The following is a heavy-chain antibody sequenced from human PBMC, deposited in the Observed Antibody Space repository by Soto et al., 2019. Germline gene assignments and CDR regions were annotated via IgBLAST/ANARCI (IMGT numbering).Heavy chain of an antibody. D-gene: IGHD3-10*01. CDR1: GDTFKNCV. J-gene: IGHJ6*02. V-gene: IGHV1-69*01. CDR3: AAELGFGKLSVV. Sequence: QVQVVQSGVEVRRPGSSVKVSCKASGDTFKNCVISWVRQAHGQGLEWMGGIIALFGTTDFAQRFHFRITIKTDESTTTAYMELSRLRSEGTATYYCAAELGFGKLSVVWGQGIKVIDSS. CDR2: IIALFGTT.